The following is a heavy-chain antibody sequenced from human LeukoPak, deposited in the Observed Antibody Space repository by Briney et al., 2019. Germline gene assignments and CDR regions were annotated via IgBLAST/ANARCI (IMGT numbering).Heavy chain of an antibody. CDR2: IRDDGIDK. CDR3: AKNRVPTAITPDS. D-gene: IGHD2-2*02. V-gene: IGHV3-30*02. CDR1: GFTCSSYD. Sequence: GGSLRLSCAASGFTCSSYDMHWVRQAPGKGLEWVAVIRDDGIDKFYADSVKGRFTIPRDNSKNTLFLQMNSLRADDTAVYYCAKNRVPTAITPDSWGQGTLVTVSS. J-gene: IGHJ5*01.